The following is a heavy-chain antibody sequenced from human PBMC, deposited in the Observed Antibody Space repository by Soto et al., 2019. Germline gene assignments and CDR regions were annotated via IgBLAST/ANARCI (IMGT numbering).Heavy chain of an antibody. D-gene: IGHD3-10*01. J-gene: IGHJ6*02. CDR3: AREGSLGLDV. V-gene: IGHV3-74*03. Sequence: EVRLEEAGGGFVQPGGSLRVSCSGSGFIFSSFWMHWVRQGPGKGLEWVSRINGDGASLAYAESVKGRFSISRDNVKNTLHLEMNSRGVDGTAVYFFAREGSLGLDVWGRGTTVTVSS. CDR1: GFIFSSFW. CDR2: INGDGASL.